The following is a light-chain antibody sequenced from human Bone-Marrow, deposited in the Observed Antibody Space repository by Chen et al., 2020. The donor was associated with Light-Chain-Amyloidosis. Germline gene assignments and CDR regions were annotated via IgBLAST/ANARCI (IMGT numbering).Light chain of an antibody. CDR2: KDT. V-gene: IGLV3-25*03. CDR1: ELPKQY. J-gene: IGLJ2*01. CDR3: QSADSSGTYEVI. Sequence: SFELTQPPSVSVSPGQTATITCYGDELPKQYACWYQQKPGQAPVLMIFKDTERPSGISERFSGSGSGTTATLTISGVQAEDEADYHCQSADSSGTYEVIFGGGTKLTVL.